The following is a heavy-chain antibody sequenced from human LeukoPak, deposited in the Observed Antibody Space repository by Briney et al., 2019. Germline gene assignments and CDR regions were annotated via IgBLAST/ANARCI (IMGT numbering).Heavy chain of an antibody. CDR3: AREPFEVSSY. D-gene: IGHD3-9*01. CDR1: GFTFSSYW. Sequence: GGSLRLSCAASGFTFSSYWMHWVRQVPGKGLLWVARINTDGSATNYADSVKGRFTSSRDNAKNTLYLQMNSLRAEDAAVYYCAREPFEVSSYWGQGTLVTVSS. J-gene: IGHJ4*02. V-gene: IGHV3-74*01. CDR2: INTDGSAT.